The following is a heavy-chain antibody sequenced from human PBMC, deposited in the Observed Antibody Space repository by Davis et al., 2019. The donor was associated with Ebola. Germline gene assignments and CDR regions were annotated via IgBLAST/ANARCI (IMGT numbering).Heavy chain of an antibody. J-gene: IGHJ4*02. Sequence: GESLKISCKGSGYNFTSYWIGWVRQMPGKGLEWMGIIYPGDSDTRYSPSFQGQVTISADKSISTAYLQWSSLKASDTAMYYCAIQRYTSGWSFDFWGQGTLVTVSS. CDR1: GYNFTSYW. D-gene: IGHD6-19*01. CDR3: AIQRYTSGWSFDF. CDR2: IYPGDSDT. V-gene: IGHV5-51*01.